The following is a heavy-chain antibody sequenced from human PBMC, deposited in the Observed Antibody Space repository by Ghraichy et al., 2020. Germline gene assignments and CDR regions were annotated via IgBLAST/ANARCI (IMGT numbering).Heavy chain of an antibody. D-gene: IGHD1-26*01. CDR1: GGSISSYY. V-gene: IGHV4-59*01. Sequence: SQTLSLTCTVSGGSISSYYWSWIRQPPGKGLEWIGYIYCSGSTHYNPSLKSRVTITVDTSKNQFSLKLHSVTAADTAVYYCAGAKVGATEGAFESYYGMDVWGQGATVTVS. J-gene: IGHJ6*02. CDR2: IYCSGST. CDR3: AGAKVGATEGAFESYYGMDV.